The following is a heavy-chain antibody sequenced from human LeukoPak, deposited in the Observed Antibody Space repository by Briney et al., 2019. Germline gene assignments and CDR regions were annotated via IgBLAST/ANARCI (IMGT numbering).Heavy chain of an antibody. D-gene: IGHD3-16*02. Sequence: GRSLRLSCAASGFTFSSYAMRWVRQAPGKGLEWVAVISYDGSNKYYADSVKGRFTISRDNSKNTLYLQMNSLRAEDTAVYYCARAGSYRPRGPAPRWGQGTLVTVSS. J-gene: IGHJ4*02. CDR1: GFTFSSYA. V-gene: IGHV3-30*04. CDR3: ARAGSYRPRGPAPR. CDR2: ISYDGSNK.